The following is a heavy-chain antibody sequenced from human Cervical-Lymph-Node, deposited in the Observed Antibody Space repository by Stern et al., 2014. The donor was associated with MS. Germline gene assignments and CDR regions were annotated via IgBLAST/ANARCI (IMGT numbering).Heavy chain of an antibody. V-gene: IGHV3-30*18. CDR1: GFTFRSYG. J-gene: IGHJ4*02. CDR3: AKTTSNSWYEYFFDY. CDR2: ISYDGTHK. D-gene: IGHD6-13*01. Sequence: QLVESGGGVVQPGRSLRLSCAASGFTFRSYGMHWVRQAPGKGLEWVAVISYDGTHKYYADSVKGRFTISRDNSKNTLSLQMNSLRAEDTAVYYCAKTTSNSWYEYFFDYWGQGTLVTVSS.